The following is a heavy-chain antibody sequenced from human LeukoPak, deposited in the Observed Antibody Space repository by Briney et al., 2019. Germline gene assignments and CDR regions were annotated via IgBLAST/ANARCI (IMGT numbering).Heavy chain of an antibody. J-gene: IGHJ4*02. CDR1: GGSISSYY. D-gene: IGHD4-23*01. V-gene: IGHV4-59*01. CDR2: IYYSGST. CDR3: ARSDYGGNLGLFDY. Sequence: SETLSLTCTVSGGSISSYYWSWIRQPPGKGLEWIGYIYYSGSTNYNPSLKSRVTISVDTSKNQFSLKLSSVTAADTAVYYCARSDYGGNLGLFDYWGQGTLVTVSS.